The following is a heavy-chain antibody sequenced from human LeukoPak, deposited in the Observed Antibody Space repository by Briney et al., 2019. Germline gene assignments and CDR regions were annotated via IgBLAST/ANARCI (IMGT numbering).Heavy chain of an antibody. CDR1: GGSISSYY. V-gene: IGHV4-59*08. D-gene: IGHD1-1*01. Sequence: SETLSLTCTVSGGSISSYYWSWIRQPPGKGLEWIGYIYYSGSTNYNPSLKSRVTISVDTSKNQFSLKLSSVTAAGTAVYYCARGVGLTQGGTFDYWGQGTLVTVSS. J-gene: IGHJ4*02. CDR2: IYYSGST. CDR3: ARGVGLTQGGTFDY.